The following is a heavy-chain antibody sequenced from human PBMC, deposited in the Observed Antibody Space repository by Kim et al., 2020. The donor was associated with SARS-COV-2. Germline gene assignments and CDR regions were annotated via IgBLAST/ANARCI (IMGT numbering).Heavy chain of an antibody. Sequence: YYTPSLKSGVTISVGTSNNHVSLRLSAVTAADTAVYYCARLRSGVGWFDPWGQGTLVTVSS. V-gene: IGHV4-39*02. D-gene: IGHD5-12*01. J-gene: IGHJ5*02. CDR3: ARLRSGVGWFDP.